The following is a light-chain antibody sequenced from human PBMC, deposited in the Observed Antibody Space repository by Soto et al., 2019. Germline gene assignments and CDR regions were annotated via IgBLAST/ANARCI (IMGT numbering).Light chain of an antibody. CDR2: EVS. CDR3: SSYTSSSTYWV. J-gene: IGLJ3*02. CDR1: SSDVGGYNY. V-gene: IGLV2-14*01. Sequence: QSALTQPASVSGSPGQSITISCTGTSSDVGGYNYVSWYQQHPGKAPKLMIYEVSNRPSGVSNRFSGSKSGNTASLTISGLQAEDEADCYCSSYTSSSTYWVFGGGTKLTVL.